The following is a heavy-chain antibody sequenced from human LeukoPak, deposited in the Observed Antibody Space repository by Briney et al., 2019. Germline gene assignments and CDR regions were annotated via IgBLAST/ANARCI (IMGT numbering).Heavy chain of an antibody. CDR1: GFTFTNAW. CDR3: AREKGRGVISPYFDC. D-gene: IGHD3-10*01. CDR2: IYSDGTT. Sequence: PGGSLRLSCAASGFTFTNAWMSWVRQAPGKGLEWVSVIYSDGTTYYEDSVKGRFTISRDNSKNTLSLQMNSLRAEDTAVYYCAREKGRGVISPYFDCWGQGTLVTVSS. J-gene: IGHJ4*02. V-gene: IGHV3-53*01.